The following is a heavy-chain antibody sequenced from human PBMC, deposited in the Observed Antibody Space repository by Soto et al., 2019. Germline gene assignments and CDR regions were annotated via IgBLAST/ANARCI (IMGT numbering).Heavy chain of an antibody. Sequence: QVQLVESGGGVVQPGRSLRLSCAASGFTFSSYAMHWVRQAPGKGLEWVAVISYDGSNKYYADSVKGRFTISRDNSKNTLYLQMNSLRGEDTAVYYCAVDSSSYYYYYGMDVWGQGTTVTVSS. CDR2: ISYDGSNK. J-gene: IGHJ6*02. CDR3: AVDSSSYYYYYGMDV. V-gene: IGHV3-30-3*01. CDR1: GFTFSSYA. D-gene: IGHD6-6*01.